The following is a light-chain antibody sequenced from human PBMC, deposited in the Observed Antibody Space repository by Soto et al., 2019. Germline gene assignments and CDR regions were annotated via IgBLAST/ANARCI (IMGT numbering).Light chain of an antibody. CDR3: EQYCSVSWR. Sequence: ELVMTHYLAKLSLSPWERATLSCRASESSDNTVARSQRKPGQAPTLLIYEAATRATGVPARVSGRGSGTDFTLTISRLEPEEFAVEYCEQYCSVSWRSGKGTKVDI. J-gene: IGKJ1*01. CDR2: EAA. V-gene: IGKV3-15*01. CDR1: ESSDNT.